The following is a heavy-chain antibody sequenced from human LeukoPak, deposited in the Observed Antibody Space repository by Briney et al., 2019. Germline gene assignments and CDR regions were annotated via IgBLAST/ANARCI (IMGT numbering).Heavy chain of an antibody. CDR1: GFTFSSCA. V-gene: IGHV3-23*01. CDR2: ISGSGGRP. J-gene: IGHJ4*02. D-gene: IGHD2-2*01. CDR3: ARHPEPGYCSSTSCHESYFDY. Sequence: GSLRLSCAASGFTFSSCAMSWVRQAPGKGLEWVSAISGSGGRPYYADSVKGRFTISRDNSKNTLYLQMNSLRAEDTAVYYCARHPEPGYCSSTSCHESYFDYWGQGTLVTVSS.